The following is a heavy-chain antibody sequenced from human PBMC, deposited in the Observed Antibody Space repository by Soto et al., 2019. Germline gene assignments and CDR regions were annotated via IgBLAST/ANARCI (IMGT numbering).Heavy chain of an antibody. CDR3: AKLMIYHDSSGYN. J-gene: IGHJ4*02. CDR2: ISGSGGRT. V-gene: IGHV3-23*01. Sequence: WWSLRLSCAASGFTFSSYAMSWCRQAPGKGLEWVSAIISGSGGRTYYADSVKGRFTISRDNSKNTLYLQMNSLRAEDTAVYYCAKLMIYHDSSGYNWGQGTLVTVSS. D-gene: IGHD3-22*01. CDR1: GFTFSSYA.